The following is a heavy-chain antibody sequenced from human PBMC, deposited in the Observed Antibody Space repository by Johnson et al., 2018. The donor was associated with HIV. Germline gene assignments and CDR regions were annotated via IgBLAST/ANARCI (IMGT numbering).Heavy chain of an antibody. CDR1: GFTVSSNY. CDR3: AKDRGSPGIPAAFDS. J-gene: IGHJ3*02. V-gene: IGHV3-48*01. D-gene: IGHD1-26*01. CDR2: ISSSGSTI. Sequence: VQLMESGGGLIQPGGSLRLSCAASGFTVSSNYMSWVRQAPGKGLEWVSYISSSGSTIYYADSVKGRFTISRDNSKRTLYLQMNSLRAEDTAVYYCAKDRGSPGIPAAFDSWGQGTMVTVSS.